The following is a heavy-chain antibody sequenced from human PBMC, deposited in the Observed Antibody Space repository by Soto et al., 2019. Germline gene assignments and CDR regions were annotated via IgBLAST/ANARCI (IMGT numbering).Heavy chain of an antibody. CDR3: VRGWIDYGDYNPLHFDY. Sequence: PSETLSLTCTVSGGSISSGGYYWSWIRQHPGKGLEWIGYIYYSGSTYYNPSLKSRVTISVDTSKNQFSLKLSSVTAADTAVYYCVRGWIDYGDYNPLHFDYWGQGTLVTVSS. J-gene: IGHJ4*02. CDR1: GGSISSGGYY. CDR2: IYYSGST. D-gene: IGHD4-17*01. V-gene: IGHV4-31*03.